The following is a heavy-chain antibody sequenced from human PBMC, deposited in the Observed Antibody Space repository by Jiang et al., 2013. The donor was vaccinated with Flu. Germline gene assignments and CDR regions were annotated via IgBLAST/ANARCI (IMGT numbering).Heavy chain of an antibody. J-gene: IGHJ6*04. CDR1: GGSFSGYY. V-gene: IGHV4-34*01. D-gene: IGHD2-15*01. Sequence: KPSETLSLTCAVYGGSFSGYYWSWIRQPQEGAGWIGEINHSGSTNYNPSLKSRVTISVDTSKNQFSLKLGSVTAADTAVYYCARGLVVDYGMDVWGKGTTVTVSS. CDR3: ARGLVVDYGMDV. CDR2: INHSGST.